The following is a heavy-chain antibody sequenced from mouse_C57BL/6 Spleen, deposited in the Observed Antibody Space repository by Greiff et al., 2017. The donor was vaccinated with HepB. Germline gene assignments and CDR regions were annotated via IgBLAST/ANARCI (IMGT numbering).Heavy chain of an antibody. J-gene: IGHJ1*03. CDR2: ISDGGSYT. CDR3: ARDRYYGLYWYFDV. Sequence: EVQLVESGGGLVKPGGSLKLSCAASGFTFSSYAMSWVRQTPEKRLEWVATISDGGSYTYYPDNVKGRFTISRDNAKNNLYLQMSHLKSEDTAMYYCARDRYYGLYWYFDVWGTGTTVTVSS. CDR1: GFTFSSYA. V-gene: IGHV5-4*01. D-gene: IGHD1-1*01.